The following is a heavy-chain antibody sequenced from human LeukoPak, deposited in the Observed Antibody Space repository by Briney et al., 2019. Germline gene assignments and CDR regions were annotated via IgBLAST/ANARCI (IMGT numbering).Heavy chain of an antibody. Sequence: PGGSLRLSCAASGFTVSSNYMSGVRQAPGKGLEWVSVIYSGGSTYYADSVKGRFTIFRDNSKNTLYLQMNSLRAEDTAVYYCASGVTGTNNWFDPWGQGTLVTVSS. V-gene: IGHV3-66*02. J-gene: IGHJ5*02. CDR3: ASGVTGTNNWFDP. D-gene: IGHD1-1*01. CDR1: GFTVSSNY. CDR2: IYSGGST.